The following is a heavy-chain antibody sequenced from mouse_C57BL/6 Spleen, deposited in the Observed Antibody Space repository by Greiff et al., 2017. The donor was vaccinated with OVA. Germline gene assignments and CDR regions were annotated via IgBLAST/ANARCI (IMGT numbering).Heavy chain of an antibody. Sequence: EVQVVESGPGLVKPSQSLSLTCSVTGYSITSGYYWNWIRQFPGNKLEWMGYISYDGSNNYNPSLKNRISITRDTSKNQFFLKLNSVTTEDTATYYCAREGNWLFDYWGQGTTLTVSS. CDR3: AREGNWLFDY. J-gene: IGHJ2*01. CDR1: GYSITSGYY. D-gene: IGHD4-1*01. CDR2: ISYDGSN. V-gene: IGHV3-6*01.